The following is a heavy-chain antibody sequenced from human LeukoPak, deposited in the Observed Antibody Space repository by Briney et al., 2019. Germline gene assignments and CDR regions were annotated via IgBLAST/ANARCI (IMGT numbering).Heavy chain of an antibody. J-gene: IGHJ4*02. V-gene: IGHV3-7*01. CDR2: IKQDGSEK. CDR1: GFTFSSYW. CDR3: ARKNGLDY. Sequence: PGGSLRLSCAASGFTFSSYWMTWARQAPGKGLEWVANIKQDGSEKFYVDSVKGRFTISRDSAKNSLYLQMNSLRAEDTAVYYCARKNGLDYWGQGTLVTVSS.